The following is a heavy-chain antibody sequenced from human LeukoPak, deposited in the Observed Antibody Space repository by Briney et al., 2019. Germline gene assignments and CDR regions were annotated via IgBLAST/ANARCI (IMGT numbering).Heavy chain of an antibody. CDR2: IYHSGST. CDR1: GGSISSSSYY. Sequence: PSETLSLTCTVSGGSISSSSYYWGWIRQPPGKGLEWIGYIYHSGSTYYNPSLKSRVTISVDRSKNQFSLKLSSVTAADTAVYYCARLGYCSGGSCSGFDYWGQGTLVTVSS. J-gene: IGHJ4*02. CDR3: ARLGYCSGGSCSGFDY. V-gene: IGHV4-39*07. D-gene: IGHD2-15*01.